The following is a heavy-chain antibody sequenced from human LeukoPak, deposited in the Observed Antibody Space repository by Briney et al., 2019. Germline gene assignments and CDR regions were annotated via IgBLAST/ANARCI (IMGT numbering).Heavy chain of an antibody. J-gene: IGHJ3*02. CDR3: ARRNDFHI. V-gene: IGHV4-4*08. CDR1: GGSIKGYH. CDR2: IYSNEAT. Sequence: SETLSLTCTVSGGSIKGYHWSWIRQPPGKGLEWIGYIYSNEATEYKPSLKSRVTISADTSKNQFSLKLTSVSAADTAIYYCARRNDFHIWGQGTMVTVSS.